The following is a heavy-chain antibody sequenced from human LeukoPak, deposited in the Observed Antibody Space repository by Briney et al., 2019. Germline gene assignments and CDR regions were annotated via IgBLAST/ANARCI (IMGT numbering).Heavy chain of an antibody. J-gene: IGHJ5*02. Sequence: SETLSLTCTVSGYSISSGYYWGWIRQPPGQGLEWIGSIYHSGSTYYNPSLKSRVTISVDTSKNQFSLKLSSVTAADTAVYYCASGPGWFDPWGQGTLVTVSS. V-gene: IGHV4-38-2*02. CDR3: ASGPGWFDP. CDR2: IYHSGST. D-gene: IGHD3-10*01. CDR1: GYSISSGYY.